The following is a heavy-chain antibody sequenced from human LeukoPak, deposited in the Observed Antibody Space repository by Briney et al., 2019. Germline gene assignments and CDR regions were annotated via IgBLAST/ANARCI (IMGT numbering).Heavy chain of an antibody. CDR1: GDSINNYY. CDR3: ARVVRGAVTFNRFDP. CDR2: VAYSGNS. Sequence: PSETLSLTCIVSGDSINNYYWSWLRQTPGEGLEWIGFVAYSGNSNYNPSLESRVTISIDTSKNQFSLKLNSVTAADTAMYYCARVVRGAVTFNRFDPWGKGTLVTVSS. D-gene: IGHD3-10*02. V-gene: IGHV4-59*01. J-gene: IGHJ5*02.